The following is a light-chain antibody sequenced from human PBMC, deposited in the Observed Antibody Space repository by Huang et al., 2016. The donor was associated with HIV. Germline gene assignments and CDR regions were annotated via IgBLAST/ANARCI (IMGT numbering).Light chain of an antibody. J-gene: IGKJ5*01. CDR1: HSVSSN. V-gene: IGKV3-15*01. CDR2: SAS. CDR3: QQYDNWPLT. Sequence: ERVMTQSPATLSVAPGERVTLSCRASHSVSSNLAWYQQKPGQAPRLLIHSASTRATGIPARFSGSGSGTEFTLPISSLQSEDSGVYFCQQYDNWPLTFGQGTRLEIK.